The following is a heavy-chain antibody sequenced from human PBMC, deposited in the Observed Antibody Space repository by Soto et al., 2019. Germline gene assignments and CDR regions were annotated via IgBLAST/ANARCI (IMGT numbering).Heavy chain of an antibody. CDR2: ISGSGGST. Sequence: HPGGSLRLSCAASGFTFSSYAMSWVRQAPGKGLEWVSTISGSGGSTYYADSVKGRFTISRDNSKNTLYLQMNSLRADDTAVYYCAKDTTPYSSGWFYYFDYWGQGTQVTVSS. J-gene: IGHJ4*02. V-gene: IGHV3-23*01. CDR3: AKDTTPYSSGWFYYFDY. CDR1: GFTFSSYA. D-gene: IGHD6-19*01.